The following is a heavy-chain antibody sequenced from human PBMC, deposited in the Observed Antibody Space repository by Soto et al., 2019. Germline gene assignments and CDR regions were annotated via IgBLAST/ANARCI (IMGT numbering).Heavy chain of an antibody. V-gene: IGHV1-69*02. Sequence: ASVKVSCKASGGTFSSYTISWVRQAPGQGLEWVGRIIPTLGIANYAQRFQGRVTITRDTSASTTYMELSSLRSEDTAVYYCARGIWSASLRPYYFDSWGQGTLVTVSS. CDR1: GGTFSSYT. CDR2: IIPTLGIA. J-gene: IGHJ4*02. D-gene: IGHD3-3*01. CDR3: ARGIWSASLRPYYFDS.